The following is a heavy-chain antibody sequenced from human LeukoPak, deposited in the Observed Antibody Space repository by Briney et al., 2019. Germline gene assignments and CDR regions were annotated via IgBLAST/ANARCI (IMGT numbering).Heavy chain of an antibody. CDR2: ISSGGSTI. CDR1: GFTFSDYY. D-gene: IGHD3-10*01. CDR3: AKDLLYYGSGSYYVDGY. Sequence: GGSLRLSCAVSGFTFSDYYMSWIRQAPGKGLEWVSYISSGGSTISHADSVKGRFTISRDNSKNTLYLQMNSLRAEDTAVYYCAKDLLYYGSGSYYVDGYWGQGTLVTVSS. V-gene: IGHV3-11*01. J-gene: IGHJ4*02.